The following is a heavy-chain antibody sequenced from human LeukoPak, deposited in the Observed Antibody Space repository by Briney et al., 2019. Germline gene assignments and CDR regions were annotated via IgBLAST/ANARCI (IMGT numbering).Heavy chain of an antibody. V-gene: IGHV4-59*12. CDR3: ASQRAAAGTLAFDP. J-gene: IGHJ5*02. Sequence: SETLSLTCTVSGGSISGFYWSWIRQPPGKGLEWIGYIYYSGSTNYNPSLKSRVTMSVDTSKDQFSLKLSSVTTADTAVYYCASQRAAAGTLAFDPWGQGTLVTVSS. CDR1: GGSISGFY. D-gene: IGHD6-13*01. CDR2: IYYSGST.